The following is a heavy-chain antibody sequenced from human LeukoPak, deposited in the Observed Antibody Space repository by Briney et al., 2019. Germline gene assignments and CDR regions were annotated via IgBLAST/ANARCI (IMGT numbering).Heavy chain of an antibody. Sequence: GGSLRLSCVASGFNFGDYAMSWVRQAPGKGLEWVGFIRTEDYDEATDYGASMKGRFTISRDDSKNIAYLQMNSLSTEDTAIYFCTRTFGYYYFYMDVWGKGTTVIVSS. D-gene: IGHD3-16*01. J-gene: IGHJ6*03. CDR1: GFNFGDYA. V-gene: IGHV3-49*04. CDR2: IRTEDYDEAT. CDR3: TRTFGYYYFYMDV.